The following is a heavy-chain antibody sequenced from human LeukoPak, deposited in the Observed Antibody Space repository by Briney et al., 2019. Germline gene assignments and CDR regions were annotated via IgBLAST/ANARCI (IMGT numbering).Heavy chain of an antibody. CDR2: INPNSGGT. V-gene: IGHV1-2*02. D-gene: IGHD6-19*01. CDR1: GYTFTGYY. CDR3: ARDLRFEFSAGQGGFDP. J-gene: IGHJ5*02. Sequence: ASVKVSCKASGYTFTGYYMHWVRQAPGQGLEWMGWINPNSGGTNYAQKFQGRVTMTRDTSISTAYMELSRLRSDDTAVYYCARDLRFEFSAGQGGFDPWGQGTLVTVSS.